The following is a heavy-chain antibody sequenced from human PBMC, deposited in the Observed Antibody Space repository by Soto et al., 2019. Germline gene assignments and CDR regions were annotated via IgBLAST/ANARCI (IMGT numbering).Heavy chain of an antibody. CDR2: LGAADDP. Sequence: GGSLRLFCAASGFTLSAYDMHWVRQAEGKGLEWVSALGAADDPYYLVSVKGRFTISRENAKNSLYLQMNNLRAGDTAVYYCARAYSGRLPRRADYYYAMDVWGQGTTVTVSS. V-gene: IGHV3-13*05. J-gene: IGHJ6*02. D-gene: IGHD2-15*01. CDR3: ARAYSGRLPRRADYYYAMDV. CDR1: GFTLSAYD.